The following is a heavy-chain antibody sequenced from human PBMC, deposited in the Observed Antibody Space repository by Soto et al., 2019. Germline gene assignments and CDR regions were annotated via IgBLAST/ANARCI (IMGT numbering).Heavy chain of an antibody. J-gene: IGHJ4*02. D-gene: IGHD1-26*01. CDR1: GFTFSSYG. Sequence: GGSLRLSCAASGFTFSSYGMYWVRQAPGKGLEWVAVISYDGSNKYYADSVKGRFTISRDNSKNTLYLQMNSLRAEDTAVYYCAKDREGATLDYWGQGTLVTVSS. CDR3: AKDREGATLDY. CDR2: ISYDGSNK. V-gene: IGHV3-30*18.